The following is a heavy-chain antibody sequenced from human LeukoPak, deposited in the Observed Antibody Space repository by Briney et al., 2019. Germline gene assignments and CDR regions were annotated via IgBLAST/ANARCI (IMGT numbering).Heavy chain of an antibody. CDR2: ISGSGTT. CDR1: GFTVSSNY. V-gene: IGHV3-53*01. Sequence: GGSLRLSCAASGFTVSSNYMSWVRQAPGKGLEWVSGISGSGTTYYADSVKGRFTISRDNSKNTVYLQMNSLRVEDTALYYCTKVWGVSTGSLDYWGQGTLVTVSS. CDR3: TKVWGVSTGSLDY. D-gene: IGHD3-9*01. J-gene: IGHJ4*02.